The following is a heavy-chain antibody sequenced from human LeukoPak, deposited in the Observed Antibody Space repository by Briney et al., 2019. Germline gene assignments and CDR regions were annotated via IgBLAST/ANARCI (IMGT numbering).Heavy chain of an antibody. Sequence: GGSLRLSCAASGFTFSSYWMSWVRQAPGKGLEWVANIKQDGSVKYYVDSVKGRFTISRDNAKNSLYLQMNSLRAEDTAVYYCARDFPYCGGDCYSDDRLGYWGQGTLVTVSS. J-gene: IGHJ4*02. CDR2: IKQDGSVK. V-gene: IGHV3-7*01. D-gene: IGHD2-21*02. CDR3: ARDFPYCGGDCYSDDRLGY. CDR1: GFTFSSYW.